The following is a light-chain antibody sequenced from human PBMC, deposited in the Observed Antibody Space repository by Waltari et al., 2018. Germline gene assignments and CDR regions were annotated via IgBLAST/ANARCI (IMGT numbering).Light chain of an antibody. CDR3: QQYYRSRT. Sequence: DIVLTQSPDSLAVSLGERAPISCKSIQTVLYNSNDKNYLAWYQQKPGQPPRLLISWASIREAGVPDRFSGSGSGTDFTLTISSLQAEDVTVYYCQQYYRSRTFGQGTKVEIK. J-gene: IGKJ1*01. V-gene: IGKV4-1*01. CDR2: WAS. CDR1: QTVLYNSNDKNY.